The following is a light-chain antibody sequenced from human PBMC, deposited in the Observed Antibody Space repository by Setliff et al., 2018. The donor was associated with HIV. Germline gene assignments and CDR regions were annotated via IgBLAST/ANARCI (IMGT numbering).Light chain of an antibody. CDR2: QAT. V-gene: IGLV2-23*01. CDR3: CSNTGSNAYV. J-gene: IGLJ1*01. Sequence: QSVLTQPASVSGSPGQSITISCTGTSIDVGRYNLVSWYQQYPGKGPKLMIYQATKRPTGVSNRFSGPMSGNTASLTISGLQAEDEADYYCCSNTGSNAYVVGIGTKV. CDR1: SIDVGRYNL.